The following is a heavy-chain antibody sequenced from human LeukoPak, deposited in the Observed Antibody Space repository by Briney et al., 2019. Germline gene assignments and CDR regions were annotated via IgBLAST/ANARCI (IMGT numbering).Heavy chain of an antibody. V-gene: IGHV3-7*03. J-gene: IGHJ4*02. CDR2: INHNGNVN. CDR1: GFTFSSYW. Sequence: GGSLRLSCAASGFTFSSYWMNWARQAPGKGLEWVASINHNGNVNYYVDSVKGRFTISRDNAKNSLYLQMSNLRAEDTAVYYCASALDYWGQGTLVTVSS. CDR3: ASALDY.